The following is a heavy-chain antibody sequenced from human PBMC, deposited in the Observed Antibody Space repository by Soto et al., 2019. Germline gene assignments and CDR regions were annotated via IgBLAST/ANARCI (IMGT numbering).Heavy chain of an antibody. Sequence: EVQLLESGGGLVQPGGSLRLSCAASTFTFSNYAMTWVRQAPGKGLEWVSSISGDGYGTFYADSVKGRFTISRDNSKNTLYLQRTSLTADDTALYYCAKDLQGSVADYVDYWGQGTLVSVSS. CDR2: ISGDGYGT. CDR3: AKDLQGSVADYVDY. V-gene: IGHV3-23*01. D-gene: IGHD2-15*01. J-gene: IGHJ4*02. CDR1: TFTFSNYA.